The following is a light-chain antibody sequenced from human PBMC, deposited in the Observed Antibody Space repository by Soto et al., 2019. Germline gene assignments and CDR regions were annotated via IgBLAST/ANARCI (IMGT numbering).Light chain of an antibody. CDR2: EVN. CDR3: SSYATGFKGV. V-gene: IGLV2-8*01. J-gene: IGLJ1*01. Sequence: QSALTQPPSASGSPGQSITISCTGTSSDVGGYNYVSWYQQHPGKAPKVIIYEVNKRPSGVPDRFSGSKSGNTASLTVSGLQAEDEADYYCSSYATGFKGVFGNGTKVTVL. CDR1: SSDVGGYNY.